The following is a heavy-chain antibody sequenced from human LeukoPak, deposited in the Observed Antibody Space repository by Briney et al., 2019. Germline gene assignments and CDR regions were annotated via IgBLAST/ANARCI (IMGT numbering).Heavy chain of an antibody. V-gene: IGHV7-4-1*02. D-gene: IGHD4-17*01. CDR3: ARSDVTTVTTGSYYYYMDV. CDR1: GYTFTSYA. J-gene: IGHJ6*03. CDR2: INTNTGNP. Sequence: ASVKVSCKASGYTFTSYAMHWVRQAPGQGLEWMGWINTNTGNPTYAQGFTGRFVFSLDTSVSTAYLQISSLKAEDTAVYYCARSDVTTVTTGSYYYYMDVWGKGTTVTVSS.